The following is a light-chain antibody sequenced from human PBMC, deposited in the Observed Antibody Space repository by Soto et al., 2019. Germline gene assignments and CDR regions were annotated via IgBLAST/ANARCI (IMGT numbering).Light chain of an antibody. CDR2: EVR. J-gene: IGLJ2*01. CDR1: SSDVGGYNY. CDR3: SSYAGNNNLL. V-gene: IGLV2-8*01. Sequence: CVLTQPASVSGSPGQSITISCTGTSSDVGGYNYVSWYQQHPGKAPKLMIYEVRERPSGVPDRFSGSKSGNTASLTVSGLQAADEADYYCSSYAGNNNLLFGGGTKLTVL.